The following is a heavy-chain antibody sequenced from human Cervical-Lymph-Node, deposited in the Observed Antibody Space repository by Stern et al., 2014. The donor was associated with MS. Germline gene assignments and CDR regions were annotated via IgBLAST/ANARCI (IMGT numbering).Heavy chain of an antibody. J-gene: IGHJ5*02. CDR3: ARGVATIQGTDWFDP. CDR1: GVMFSSFA. V-gene: IGHV1-69*06. D-gene: IGHD5-12*01. CDR2: VIPVLGST. Sequence: VQLVESGAEVRKPGSSVKVSCKASGVMFSSFAISWMRQAPGQRFEWMGGVIPVLGSTNYAQKFQARLTISADKSSTTAYMELSNLRSEDTALYYCARGVATIQGTDWFDPWGQGTLVTVSS.